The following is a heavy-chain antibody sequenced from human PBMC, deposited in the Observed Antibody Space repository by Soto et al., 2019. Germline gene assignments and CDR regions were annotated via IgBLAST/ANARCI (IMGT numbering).Heavy chain of an antibody. CDR1: GGSISSYY. D-gene: IGHD2-15*01. V-gene: IGHV4-59*08. J-gene: IGHJ4*02. CDR3: ARRWGRSFDY. CDR2: IYYSGST. Sequence: QVQLQESGPGLVKPSETLSLTCTVSGGSISSYYWSWIRQPPGKGLEWIGYIYYSGSTNYNPSLKRRVTISVDTSKNPFSLKLSSVTAADPAVYYCARRWGRSFDYWGQGTLVTVSS.